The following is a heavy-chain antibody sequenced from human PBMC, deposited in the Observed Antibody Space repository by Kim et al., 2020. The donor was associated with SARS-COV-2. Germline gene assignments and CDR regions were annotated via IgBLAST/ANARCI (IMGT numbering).Heavy chain of an antibody. Sequence: SVKVSCKASGGTFSSYAISWVRQAPGQGLEWMGGIIPIFCTSNYAQKFQGRVTINADESTSTAYMELSSLRSEDTAVYYCAGDGYSYGSYYYYGMDVWGQGTTVTVSS. D-gene: IGHD5-18*01. CDR1: GGTFSSYA. V-gene: IGHV1-69*13. J-gene: IGHJ6*02. CDR3: AGDGYSYGSYYYYGMDV. CDR2: IIPIFCTS.